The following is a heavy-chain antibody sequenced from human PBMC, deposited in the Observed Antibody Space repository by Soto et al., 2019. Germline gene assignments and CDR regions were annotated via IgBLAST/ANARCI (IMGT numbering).Heavy chain of an antibody. CDR3: AKDPGQPLYAYYYYMDV. V-gene: IGHV3-23*01. Sequence: EVQLLESGGGLVQPGGSLRLSCAASGFTFSSYAMSWVRQAPGKGLEWVSAISGSGGSTYYADSVKGRFTISRDNSKNTLYLQMNSLRAEDTAVYYCAKDPGQPLYAYYYYMDVWGKGTTVTVSS. CDR1: GFTFSSYA. CDR2: ISGSGGST. D-gene: IGHD2-8*01. J-gene: IGHJ6*03.